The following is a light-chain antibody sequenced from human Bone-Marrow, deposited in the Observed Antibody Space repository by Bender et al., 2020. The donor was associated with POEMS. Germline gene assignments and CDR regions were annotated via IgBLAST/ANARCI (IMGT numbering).Light chain of an antibody. CDR3: AAYDDTSSVLYA. J-gene: IGLJ1*01. CDR2: INN. V-gene: IGLV1-47*02. CDR1: SSNIGTNP. Sequence: QSVLTQPPSASGTPGQRVTISCSGSSSNIGTNPVNWYQQLPGTAPKLLIYINNQRPSGVPDRFSGSKSGTSASLAISGLRPEDEADYYCAAYDDTSSVLYAFGSGTKVTVL.